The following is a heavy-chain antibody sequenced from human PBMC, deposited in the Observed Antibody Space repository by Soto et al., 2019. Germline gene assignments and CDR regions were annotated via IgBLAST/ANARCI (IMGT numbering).Heavy chain of an antibody. J-gene: IGHJ6*02. CDR1: GYTFTGYY. Sequence: QVQLVQSGAEVKKPGASVKVSCKASGYTFTGYYMHWVRQAPGQGLEWMGWINPSGGSTSYAQKFQGRVTMTRDTSTSTVYMELSSLRSEDTAVYYCARDRGYYDFWSGYYTGGGGMDVWGQGTTVTVSS. D-gene: IGHD3-3*01. CDR3: ARDRGYYDFWSGYYTGGGGMDV. CDR2: INPSGGST. V-gene: IGHV1-46*01.